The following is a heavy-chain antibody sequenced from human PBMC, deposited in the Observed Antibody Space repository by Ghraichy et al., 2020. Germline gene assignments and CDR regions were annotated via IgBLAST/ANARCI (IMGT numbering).Heavy chain of an antibody. CDR1: GFTFSAFA. J-gene: IGHJ4*02. D-gene: IGHD6-6*01. CDR3: VKDRRSISTRPGFDY. V-gene: IGHV3-64D*06. Sequence: GESLNISCSASGFTFSAFAMHWVRQAPGKGLEFVSVISSNGDSTYYADSVKDRFTISRDNSKNTLYLQMSSLRAEDTAVYYCVKDRRSISTRPGFDYWGQGTLITVSS. CDR2: ISSNGDST.